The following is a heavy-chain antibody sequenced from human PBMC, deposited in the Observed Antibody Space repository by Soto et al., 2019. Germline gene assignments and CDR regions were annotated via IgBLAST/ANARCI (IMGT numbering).Heavy chain of an antibody. V-gene: IGHV1-8*01. Sequence: ASVKVSCKASGYTFTSYDINWVRQATGQGLEWMGWMNPNSGNTGYAQKFQGRVTMTRNTSISTAYMELSSLRSEDTAVYYCARGVDGDYGTYYYYYMDVWGKGTTVTVSS. J-gene: IGHJ6*03. D-gene: IGHD4-17*01. CDR3: ARGVDGDYGTYYYYYMDV. CDR1: GYTFTSYD. CDR2: MNPNSGNT.